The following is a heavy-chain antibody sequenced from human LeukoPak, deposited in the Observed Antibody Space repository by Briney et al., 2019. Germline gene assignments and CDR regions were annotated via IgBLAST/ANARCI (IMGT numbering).Heavy chain of an antibody. D-gene: IGHD6-13*01. V-gene: IGHV3-9*01. CDR3: AARIAAAQFDY. J-gene: IGHJ4*02. CDR1: GFTFDDYA. Sequence: PGRSLRLSCAASGFTFDDYAMHWVRQAPGKGLEWVSGISWNSGGTGYADSVKGRFTISRDNAKRSLYLQMNSLRAEDTALYHCAARIAAAQFDYWGQGTLVTVSS. CDR2: ISWNSGGT.